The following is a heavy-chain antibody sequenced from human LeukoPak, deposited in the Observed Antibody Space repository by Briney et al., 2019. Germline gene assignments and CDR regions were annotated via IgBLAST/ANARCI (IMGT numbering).Heavy chain of an antibody. J-gene: IGHJ4*02. CDR3: ARSYGSGSFYYFDY. CDR1: GGSISSYY. D-gene: IGHD3-10*01. V-gene: IGHV4-59*01. Sequence: PSETLSLTCTVSGGSISSYYCSWIRQPPGKGLEWIGYIYYSGSTNYNPSLKSRVSISVDTSKNQFSLKLSSVTAADTAVYYCARSYGSGSFYYFDYWGQGTLATVSS. CDR2: IYYSGST.